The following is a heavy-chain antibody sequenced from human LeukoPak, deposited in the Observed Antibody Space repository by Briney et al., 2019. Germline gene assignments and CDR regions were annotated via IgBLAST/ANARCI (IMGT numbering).Heavy chain of an antibody. J-gene: IGHJ3*02. CDR3: AKRSVATGAFDI. D-gene: IGHD5-12*01. CDR1: GFTFSSNA. Sequence: PGGSLRLSCAASGFTFSSNAMSWVRQAPGKRLEWVSAISGSGGSTYYADSVKGRFTISRDNSKNTLFLQMYSLRAVDTAVYYCAKRSVATGAFDIWGQGTLVTVSS. CDR2: ISGSGGST. V-gene: IGHV3-23*01.